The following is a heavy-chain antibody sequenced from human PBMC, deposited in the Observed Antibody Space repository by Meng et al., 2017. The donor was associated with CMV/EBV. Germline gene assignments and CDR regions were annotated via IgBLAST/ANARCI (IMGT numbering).Heavy chain of an antibody. Sequence: GESLKISCAASGFTFSSYWMSWVRQAPGKGLEWVANTRQDGREKYYVDSVKGRFTVSRDNAKNSLFLQMSSLRVEDTALYFCVREREFDLGLFWFDPWGQGTLVTVSS. D-gene: IGHD3-16*01. CDR3: VREREFDLGLFWFDP. CDR2: TRQDGREK. CDR1: GFTFSSYW. J-gene: IGHJ5*02. V-gene: IGHV3-7*03.